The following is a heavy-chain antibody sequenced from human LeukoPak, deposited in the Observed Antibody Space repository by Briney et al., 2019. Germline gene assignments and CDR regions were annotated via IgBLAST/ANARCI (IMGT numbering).Heavy chain of an antibody. D-gene: IGHD3-9*01. CDR2: TDSGGST. CDR3: ARAPGYRIPFDF. CDR1: GFTVSSNY. J-gene: IGHJ4*02. Sequence: GGSLRLSCAASGFTVSSNYMSWVRQAPGKGLEWVSVTDSGGSTNYADSVKGRFTISRHNSKNTLFLQMNSLRAEDTAVYYCARAPGYRIPFDFWGQGTLVTVSS. V-gene: IGHV3-53*04.